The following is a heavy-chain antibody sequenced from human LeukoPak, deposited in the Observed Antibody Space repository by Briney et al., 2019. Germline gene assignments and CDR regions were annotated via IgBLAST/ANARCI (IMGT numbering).Heavy chain of an antibody. J-gene: IGHJ5*02. V-gene: IGHV3-74*01. CDR2: INSDGSST. D-gene: IGHD3-3*01. Sequence: GGSVRLSCAASGFTFSRYWMDWVRQAPGKGLVWVSRINSDGSSTSYADSVKGRFTISRDNAKNTLYLQMNSLRAEDTAVYYCARYRITIFGRPGWFAPWGQGTLVTVSS. CDR1: GFTFSRYW. CDR3: ARYRITIFGRPGWFAP.